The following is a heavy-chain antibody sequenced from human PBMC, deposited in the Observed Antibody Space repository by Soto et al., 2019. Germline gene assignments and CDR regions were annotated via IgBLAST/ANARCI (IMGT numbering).Heavy chain of an antibody. D-gene: IGHD3-16*01. CDR3: ARDTTGE. Sequence: PSETLSLTCTVSGDSITSGVYFWSWIRQHPVKGLEWIGYIYHSGSTYYKPSLRGRVSMSVDTSKNQFSLELTSVTVADTAVYYCARDTTGEWGQGTLVTVSS. CDR1: GDSITSGVYF. V-gene: IGHV4-31*03. CDR2: IYHSGST. J-gene: IGHJ4*02.